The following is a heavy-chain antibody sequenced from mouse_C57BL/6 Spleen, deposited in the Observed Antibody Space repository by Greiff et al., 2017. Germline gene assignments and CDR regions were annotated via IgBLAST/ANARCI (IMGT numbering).Heavy chain of an antibody. CDR2: ISDGGSYT. CDR1: GFTFSSYA. J-gene: IGHJ4*01. D-gene: IGHD4-1*01. Sequence: EVQLVESGGGLVKPGGSLKLSCAASGFTFSSYAMAWVRQTPEKRLEWVATISDGGSYTYYPDNVKGRFTLSRDNAKNNLYLQMSHLKSEDTAMYYCARALGMDYWGQGTSVTVSS. CDR3: ARALGMDY. V-gene: IGHV5-4*01.